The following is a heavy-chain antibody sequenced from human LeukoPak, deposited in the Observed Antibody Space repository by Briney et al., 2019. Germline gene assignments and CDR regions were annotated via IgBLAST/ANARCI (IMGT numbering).Heavy chain of an antibody. D-gene: IGHD3-9*01. J-gene: IGHJ6*03. CDR3: ARDKSDILTGLTYNYYYYMDV. V-gene: IGHV7-4-1*02. Sequence: ASVKVSCKASGYTFTSYAMNWVRQAPGQGLEWMGWINTNTGNPTYAQGFTGRFVFFLDTSVSTAYLQISSLKAEDTAVYYCARDKSDILTGLTYNYYYYMDVWGKGTTVTISS. CDR2: INTNTGNP. CDR1: GYTFTSYA.